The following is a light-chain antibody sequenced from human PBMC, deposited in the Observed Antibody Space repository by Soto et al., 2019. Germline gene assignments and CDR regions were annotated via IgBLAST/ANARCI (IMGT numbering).Light chain of an antibody. CDR3: GTWENSLSAVI. CDR2: DND. CDR1: SSNIGTNY. J-gene: IGLJ2*01. Sequence: QSVLTQPPSVSAAPGQKVTISCSGSSSNIGTNYVSWYQQLPGTAPKLVIYDNDRRPSGIPDRFSGSKSGTSATLDITGLQTGDDAGYYCGTWENSLSAVIFGGGTKLTVL. V-gene: IGLV1-51*01.